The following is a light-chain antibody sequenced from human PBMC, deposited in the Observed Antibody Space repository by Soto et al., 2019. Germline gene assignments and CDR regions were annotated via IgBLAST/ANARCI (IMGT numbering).Light chain of an antibody. Sequence: QSALTQPPSASGSPGQSVTITCTGTSSDVGGYNYVSWYQQHPSKAPKLMISEVNKRPSGVSDRFSGSKSGNTASLSVSGLQAEDEDDYYCSSYSANFWVFGGGTKLTVL. CDR3: SSYSANFWV. J-gene: IGLJ3*02. CDR2: EVN. CDR1: SSDVGGYNY. V-gene: IGLV2-8*01.